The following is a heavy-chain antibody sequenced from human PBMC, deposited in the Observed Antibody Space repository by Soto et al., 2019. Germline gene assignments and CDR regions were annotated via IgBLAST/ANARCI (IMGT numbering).Heavy chain of an antibody. Sequence: EVQLLESGGGLVQPGGSPRLSCAASGYSFSTYDMSWVRQAPGKGLEWVSGISAGGGSPFIADSVKGRFIISRDNAKDTLYLQMNSLTGEDTAIYYCVKHAEYQLVSWFDPWGQGTLVTVSS. CDR2: ISAGGGSP. D-gene: IGHD6-6*01. CDR3: VKHAEYQLVSWFDP. V-gene: IGHV3-23*01. J-gene: IGHJ5*02. CDR1: GYSFSTYD.